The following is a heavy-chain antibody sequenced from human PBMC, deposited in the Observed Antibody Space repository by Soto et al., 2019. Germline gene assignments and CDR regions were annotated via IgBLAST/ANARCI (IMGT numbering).Heavy chain of an antibody. D-gene: IGHD4-17*01. V-gene: IGHV4-30-2*01. Sequence: PSETLSLTCAVSGGSISSGGYSWSWIRQPPGKGLEWIGNIYHSGSTYYNPSLKSRVTISVDRSKNQFSLKLSSVTAADTAVYYCARARRGDYGDYGYDNWGQGTLVTVYS. CDR1: GGSISSGGYS. J-gene: IGHJ4*02. CDR2: IYHSGST. CDR3: ARARRGDYGDYGYDN.